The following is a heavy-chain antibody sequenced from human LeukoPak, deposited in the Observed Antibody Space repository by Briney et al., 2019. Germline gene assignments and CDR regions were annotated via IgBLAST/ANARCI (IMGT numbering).Heavy chain of an antibody. CDR2: ISGSGGST. CDR1: GFTFSSYA. D-gene: IGHD2-15*01. Sequence: GGSLRLSCAASGFTFSSYAMSWVRQAPGKGLEWVSAISGSGGSTYYADSVKGRFTISRDNAKNSLYLQMNSLRAEDTAVYYCARDCSGGSCYDYWGQGTLVTVSS. V-gene: IGHV3-23*01. J-gene: IGHJ4*02. CDR3: ARDCSGGSCYDY.